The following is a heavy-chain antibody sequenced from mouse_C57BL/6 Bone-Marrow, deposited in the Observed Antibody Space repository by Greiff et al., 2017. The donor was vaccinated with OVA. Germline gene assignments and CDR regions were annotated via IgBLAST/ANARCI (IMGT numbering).Heavy chain of an antibody. J-gene: IGHJ4*01. CDR3: TRVYSNSYAMDY. Sequence: QVQLQQSGAELVRPGASVMLSCKASGYTFTDYEMHWVKQTPVHGLEWIGAIDPETGGTAYNQKFKGKAILTADKSSSTAYMELRSLTSDDSAVYYCTRVYSNSYAMDYWGQGTAVTVSS. V-gene: IGHV1-15*01. CDR1: GYTFTDYE. D-gene: IGHD2-5*01. CDR2: IDPETGGT.